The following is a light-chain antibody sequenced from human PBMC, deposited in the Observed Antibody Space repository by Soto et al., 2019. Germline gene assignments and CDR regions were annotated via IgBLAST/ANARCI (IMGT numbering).Light chain of an antibody. J-gene: IGKJ1*01. CDR1: QTISSY. V-gene: IGKV1-17*01. CDR2: DVS. CDR3: LQHNTYPWT. Sequence: DIQMTQSPSSLSASIGDRVTMSCRASQTISSYLHWYQHKPGRAPRLLISDVSTLQSGVPGRVSGSGSGTEFTLTIRSLQPEDFATYYCLQHNTYPWTFGQGTKVEIK.